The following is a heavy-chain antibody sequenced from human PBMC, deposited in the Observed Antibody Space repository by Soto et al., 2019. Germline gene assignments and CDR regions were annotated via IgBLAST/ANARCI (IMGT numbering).Heavy chain of an antibody. CDR2: ISAYNGNT. V-gene: IGHV1-18*01. D-gene: IGHD1-1*01. Sequence: ASVKVSCKASGYTFTSYGISWVRQAPGQGLEWMGWISAYNGNTNYAQKLQGRVTMTTDTSTSTAYMELRSLRSDDTAVYYCARAPGRPVRYNWNDDPSDYWGQGTLVTVSS. CDR3: ARAPGRPVRYNWNDDPSDY. CDR1: GYTFTSYG. J-gene: IGHJ4*02.